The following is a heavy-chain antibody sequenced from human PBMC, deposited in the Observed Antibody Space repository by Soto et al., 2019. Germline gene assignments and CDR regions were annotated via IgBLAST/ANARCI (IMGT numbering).Heavy chain of an antibody. CDR1: GGSFSGYY. Sequence: KQSQTLSLTCAVYGGSFSGYYWSWIRQPPGKGLEWIGEINHSGSTNYNPSLKSRVTISVDTSKNQFSLKLSSVTAADTAVYYCARAGPTVPDCSSTSCAADAFDIWGQGTMVTVSS. J-gene: IGHJ3*02. D-gene: IGHD2-2*01. CDR3: ARAGPTVPDCSSTSCAADAFDI. V-gene: IGHV4-34*01. CDR2: INHSGST.